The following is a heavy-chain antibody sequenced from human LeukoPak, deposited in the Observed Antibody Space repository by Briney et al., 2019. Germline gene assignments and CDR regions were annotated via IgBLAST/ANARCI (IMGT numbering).Heavy chain of an antibody. D-gene: IGHD5-18*01. CDR3: ARAKGTGLRGYSYGYYFDY. Sequence: SETLSLTCAVYGGSSSGYYWSWIRQPPGKGLEWIGEINHSGSTNYNPSLESRVTISVDTSKNQFSLKLSSVTAADTAVYYCARAKGTGLRGYSYGYYFDYWGQGTLVTVSS. J-gene: IGHJ4*02. CDR2: INHSGST. CDR1: GGSSSGYY. V-gene: IGHV4-34*01.